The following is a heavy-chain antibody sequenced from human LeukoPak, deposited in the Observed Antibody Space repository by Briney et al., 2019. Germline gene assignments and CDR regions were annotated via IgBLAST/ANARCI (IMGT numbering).Heavy chain of an antibody. CDR3: ARGDPGGY. CDR2: IRVSGST. V-gene: IGHV3-23*01. CDR1: GFTFSSYA. Sequence: GGSLRLSCTTSGFTFSSYALSWVRQAPGKGLEWVSGIRVSGSTYYPDSVTGRFTISRDNSENTLYLQMSGLRAEDTAVYYCARGDPGGYWGQGTLVTVSS. D-gene: IGHD2-8*02. J-gene: IGHJ4*02.